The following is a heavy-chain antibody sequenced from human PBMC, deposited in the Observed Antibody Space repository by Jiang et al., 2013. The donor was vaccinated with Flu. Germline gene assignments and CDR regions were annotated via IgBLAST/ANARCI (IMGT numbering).Heavy chain of an antibody. V-gene: IGHV5-51*03. CDR1: GYSFSIYW. Sequence: GAEVKKPGESLKISCKGSGYSFSIYWIGWVRQMPGKGLEWMGVIYPSDSDTRYSPSFQGHVTFSADKSINTVYLQWSSLEASDTAIYFCARNRSGYYGNAFDIWGEGTMVTVSS. J-gene: IGHJ3*02. D-gene: IGHD3-22*01. CDR2: IYPSDSDT. CDR3: ARNRSGYYGNAFDI.